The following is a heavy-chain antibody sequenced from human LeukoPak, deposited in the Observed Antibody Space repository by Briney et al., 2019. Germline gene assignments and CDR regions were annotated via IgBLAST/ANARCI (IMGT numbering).Heavy chain of an antibody. Sequence: GESLKISCEAVGHRFTNHWIGWVRQMPGKGLEWMGIINLGDSDTKYSRSFQGQVTISLDKSISTAYLQWRSLKASDTAMYYCARRPYSGSPNWFDPWGQGTLVTVSS. D-gene: IGHD1-26*01. CDR3: ARRPYSGSPNWFDP. J-gene: IGHJ5*02. CDR1: GHRFTNHW. CDR2: INLGDSDT. V-gene: IGHV5-51*01.